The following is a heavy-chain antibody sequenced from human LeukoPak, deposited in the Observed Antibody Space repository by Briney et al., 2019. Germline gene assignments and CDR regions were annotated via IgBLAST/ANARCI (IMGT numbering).Heavy chain of an antibody. CDR1: VYTFTSYD. Sequence: ASVKVSCKASVYTFTSYDINWVRQATGQGRAWMGWMNPNSGNTGYAQKLQGRVSMTRNTSISTAYMELSSLRSEDTAVYYCARGLINRSGWYVHYRIFDYWGQGTLVTVSS. CDR2: MNPNSGNT. CDR3: ARGLINRSGWYVHYRIFDY. J-gene: IGHJ4*02. D-gene: IGHD6-19*01. V-gene: IGHV1-8*01.